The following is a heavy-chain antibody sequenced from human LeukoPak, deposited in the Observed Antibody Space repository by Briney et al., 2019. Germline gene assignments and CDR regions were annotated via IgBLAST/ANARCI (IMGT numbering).Heavy chain of an antibody. V-gene: IGHV1-69*04. CDR1: GGTFLNYA. Sequence: ASVKVSCKTSGGTFLNYAISWVRQAPGQGLEWMGRIIPILGIANYAQKFQARVTLTADKSTSTAYMELSSLRSDDTAVCYCARASQDYYGSGSYYRGGDAFDIWGQGTMVTVSS. J-gene: IGHJ3*02. D-gene: IGHD3-10*01. CDR3: ARASQDYYGSGSYYRGGDAFDI. CDR2: IIPILGIA.